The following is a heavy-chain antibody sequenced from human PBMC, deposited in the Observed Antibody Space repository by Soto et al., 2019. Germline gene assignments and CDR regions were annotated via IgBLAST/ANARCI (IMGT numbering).Heavy chain of an antibody. CDR2: ISWDGGTI. V-gene: IGHV3-9*01. Sequence: EVQLVESGGGLAQPGRSLRLSCATSGFTFDDYAMHWVRQAPGKGLEWVSGISWDGGTIGYADSVKGRFTISRDNAKKSLFMEMNTLRPEDTAIYFCAKDLFQYAFWSGYQKWGQGTLVTVSS. D-gene: IGHD3-3*01. CDR3: AKDLFQYAFWSGYQK. J-gene: IGHJ4*02. CDR1: GFTFDDYA.